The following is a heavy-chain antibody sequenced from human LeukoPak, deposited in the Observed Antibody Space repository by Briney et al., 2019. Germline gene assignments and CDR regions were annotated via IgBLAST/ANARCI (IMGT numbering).Heavy chain of an antibody. Sequence: SGGSLRLSCAASGFTVSSSYMSWVRQAPGKGLEWVSVIYSGGSTYYADSVKGRFTISRDNSKNTLYLQMNSLRAEDTAVYYCARIYEAVAGWWGQGTLVTVSS. CDR2: IYSGGST. J-gene: IGHJ4*02. CDR1: GFTVSSSY. CDR3: ARIYEAVAGW. V-gene: IGHV3-53*01. D-gene: IGHD6-19*01.